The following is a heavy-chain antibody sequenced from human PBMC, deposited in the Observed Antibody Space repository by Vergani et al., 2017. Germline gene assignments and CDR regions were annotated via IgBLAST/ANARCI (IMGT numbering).Heavy chain of an antibody. Sequence: QVQLVQSGAEVKKPGASVKVSCKASGYAFTSHHLQWVRQAPGQGFEWMGIINPSDGTTSYAQRFQGRVTLTRDTSTSTVYMELRSLRSDDTAIYYCALYGVKPNSSCFDPGGRGTLVSVSS. CDR3: ALYGVKPNSSCFDP. J-gene: IGHJ5*02. D-gene: IGHD6-13*01. CDR2: INPSDGTT. V-gene: IGHV1-46*01. CDR1: GYAFTSHH.